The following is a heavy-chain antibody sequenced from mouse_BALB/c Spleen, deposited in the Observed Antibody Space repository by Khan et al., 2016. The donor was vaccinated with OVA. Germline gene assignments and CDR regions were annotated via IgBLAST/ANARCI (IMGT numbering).Heavy chain of an antibody. CDR1: GYTFTTYW. Sequence: QVQLQQSGAELAKPGASVKMSCKASGYTFTTYWMHWVKQRPGQGLEWIGYINPTSGYTDYNEKLKDRATLSADRYSSTAYMQLSSLKSEDSAVYYCTRDRIDYWGQGTTLTVSS. J-gene: IGHJ2*01. CDR3: TRDRIDY. CDR2: INPTSGYT. V-gene: IGHV1-7*01.